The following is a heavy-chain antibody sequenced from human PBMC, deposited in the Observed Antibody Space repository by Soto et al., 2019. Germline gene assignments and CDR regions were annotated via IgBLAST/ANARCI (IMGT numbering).Heavy chain of an antibody. D-gene: IGHD3-22*01. CDR3: AREPVRYDSSGFDY. CDR1: GFTFSSYS. Sequence: GGSLRLSCAASGFTFSSYSMNWVRQAPGKGLEWVSSISSSSSYIYCADSVKGRFTISRDNAKNSLYLQMNSLRAEDTAVYYCAREPVRYDSSGFDYWGQGTLVTVSS. CDR2: ISSSSSYI. V-gene: IGHV3-21*01. J-gene: IGHJ4*02.